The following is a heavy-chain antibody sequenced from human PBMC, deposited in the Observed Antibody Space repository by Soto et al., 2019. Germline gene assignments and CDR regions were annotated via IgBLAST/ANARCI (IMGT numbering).Heavy chain of an antibody. CDR3: AKDKSVRHAPVG. Sequence: QVQLVESGGGVVQPGRSLRLSCAASGFTFSSYGMHWVRQAPGKGLEWVAVISYDGSNKYYADSVKGRFTISRDNSKNTLYLQMNSLRAEDTAVYYCAKDKSVRHAPVGWGQGTLVTVSS. CDR2: ISYDGSNK. V-gene: IGHV3-30*18. J-gene: IGHJ4*02. D-gene: IGHD4-4*01. CDR1: GFTFSSYG.